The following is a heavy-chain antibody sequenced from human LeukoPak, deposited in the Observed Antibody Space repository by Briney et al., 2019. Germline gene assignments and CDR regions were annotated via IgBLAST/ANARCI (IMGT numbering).Heavy chain of an antibody. D-gene: IGHD3-22*01. CDR3: AKDTLYSYYYVSSGYSYFDY. CDR1: GFTFSSYS. J-gene: IGHJ4*02. Sequence: GGSLRLSCAASGFTFSSYSMSWVRQAPGKGLEWVSGTSDRGDYTYYADSVKGRFTISRDTSKNTLYLQMNSLRAEDTAVYYCAKDTLYSYYYVSSGYSYFDYWGQGTLVTVSS. V-gene: IGHV3-23*01. CDR2: TSDRGDYT.